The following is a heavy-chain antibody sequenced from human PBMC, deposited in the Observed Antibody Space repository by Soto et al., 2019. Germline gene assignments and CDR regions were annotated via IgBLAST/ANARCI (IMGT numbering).Heavy chain of an antibody. V-gene: IGHV5-51*01. Sequence: GESLKISCKGSGYSFTSYWIGWVRQVPGKGLEWMGIIYPGDSDTRYSPSFQGQVTISADQSISTAYLQWSSLKASDTAMYYCAILSDSNPPGYYCYCMDVRGQGTTVTVSS. J-gene: IGHJ6*02. CDR1: GYSFTSYW. CDR2: IYPGDSDT. D-gene: IGHD4-4*01. CDR3: AILSDSNPPGYYCYCMDV.